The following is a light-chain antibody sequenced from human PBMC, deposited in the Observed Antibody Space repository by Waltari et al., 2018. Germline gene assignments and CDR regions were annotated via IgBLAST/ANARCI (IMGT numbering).Light chain of an antibody. CDR1: SSNIGAGSD. J-gene: IGLJ1*01. V-gene: IGLV1-40*01. CDR2: GNS. Sequence: QSVLTQPPSVSAAPGQRVTISCTGSSSNIGAGSDVHWYQQLPGRAPTLRIFGNSNRPPGVSDRFSGSKSGTSASLAITGLQAADEADYYCQAYDSSLSGPRYVFGTGTTVTVL. CDR3: QAYDSSLSGPRYV.